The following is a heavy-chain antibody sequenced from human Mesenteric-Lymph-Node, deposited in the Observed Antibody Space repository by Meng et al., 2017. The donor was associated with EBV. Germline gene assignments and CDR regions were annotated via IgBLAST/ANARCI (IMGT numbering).Heavy chain of an antibody. J-gene: IGHJ4*02. CDR1: DYTFTSYG. CDR3: ARAAGDDYGDYFDY. V-gene: IGHV7-4-1*02. D-gene: IGHD4-17*01. CDR2: INTNTGNP. Sequence: QVQLMQSGAEVKEPGASVKVSCKASDYTFTSYGISWVRQAPGQGLESMGWINTNTGNPTYAQGFTGRFVFSLDTSVSTAYLQISSLKSEDTAVYYCARAAGDDYGDYFDYWGQGTLVTVSS.